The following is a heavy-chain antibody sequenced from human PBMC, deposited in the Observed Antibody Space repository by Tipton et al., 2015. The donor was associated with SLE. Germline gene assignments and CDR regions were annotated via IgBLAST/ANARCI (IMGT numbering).Heavy chain of an antibody. CDR3: ARDSGRRIYGDYGEGWFDP. CDR2: INHSGST. J-gene: IGHJ5*02. D-gene: IGHD4-17*01. CDR1: AGSFSGYY. Sequence: TLSLTCAVYAGSFSGYYWSWIRQPPGKGLEWIGEINHSGSTNYNPSLKSRVTISVDTSKNQFSLKLSSVTAADTAVYYCARDSGRRIYGDYGEGWFDPWGQGTLVTVSS. V-gene: IGHV4-34*01.